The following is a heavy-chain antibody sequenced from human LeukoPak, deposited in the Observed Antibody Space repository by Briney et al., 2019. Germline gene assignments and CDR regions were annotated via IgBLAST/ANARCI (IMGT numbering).Heavy chain of an antibody. Sequence: SVKVSCKASGYTFTNYGISWVRQAPGQGLEWMGGIIPLFGTPDYAQKFQDRLTITADKSTSTAYMELSSLRSEDTAVYYCASATLRCSGGSCYEMDVWGKGTTVTVSS. CDR2: IIPLFGTP. J-gene: IGHJ6*04. CDR3: ASATLRCSGGSCYEMDV. CDR1: GYTFTNYG. V-gene: IGHV1-69*06. D-gene: IGHD2-15*01.